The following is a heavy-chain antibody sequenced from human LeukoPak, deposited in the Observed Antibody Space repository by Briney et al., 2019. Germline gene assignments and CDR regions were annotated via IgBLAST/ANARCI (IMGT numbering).Heavy chain of an antibody. CDR1: GYTFTTYG. D-gene: IGHD6-13*01. V-gene: IGHV1-18*01. J-gene: IGHJ4*02. Sequence: GASVKVSCKASGYTFTTYGIAWVRQAPGQGLEWMGWISAYYGNTNYAQKLQGRVTMTTDTSTSTAYMELRRLRSDDTAVYYCATYSSSWYCFDYWGQGTLVTVSS. CDR3: ATYSSSWYCFDY. CDR2: ISAYYGNT.